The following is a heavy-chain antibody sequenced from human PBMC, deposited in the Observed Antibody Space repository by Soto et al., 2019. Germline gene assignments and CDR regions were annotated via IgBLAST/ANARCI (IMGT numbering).Heavy chain of an antibody. D-gene: IGHD2-2*01. CDR1: GGSFSGYY. J-gene: IGHJ3*02. V-gene: IGHV4-34*01. CDR2: INHSGST. Sequence: SETLSLTCAVYGGSFSGYYWSWIRQPPGKGLEWIGEINHSGSTNYNPSLKSRVTISVDTSKNQFSLKLSSVTAADTAVYYCARDSTRRGACDIWGQGTMVTVSS. CDR3: ARDSTRRGACDI.